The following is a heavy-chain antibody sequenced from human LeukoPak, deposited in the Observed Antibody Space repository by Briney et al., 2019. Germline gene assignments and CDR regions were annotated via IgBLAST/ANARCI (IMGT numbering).Heavy chain of an antibody. V-gene: IGHV3-49*04. J-gene: IGHJ6*02. CDR3: SRGPIYLWLYYGMDV. CDR2: IRSKAYGETT. D-gene: IGHD5-18*01. Sequence: GRSLRLSCAAPGFPVGDHAMTWVRQAPGKGLEWGGFIRSKAYGETTEYAASVKGRFTTSRDESKSSVYLEMNSLKSEDTAVYYCSRGPIYLWLYYGMDVWGQGTTVIVSS. CDR1: GFPVGDHA.